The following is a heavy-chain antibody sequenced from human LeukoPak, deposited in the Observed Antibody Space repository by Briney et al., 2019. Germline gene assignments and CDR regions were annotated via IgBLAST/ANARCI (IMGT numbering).Heavy chain of an antibody. J-gene: IGHJ4*02. CDR2: ISAYNGNT. D-gene: IGHD3-22*01. V-gene: IGHV1-18*01. CDR3: ARAGNYYDSSGYSPFDY. CDR1: GYTFTSYG. Sequence: ASVKVSCKASGYTFTSYGISWVRQARGQGLEWMGWISAYNGNTNYAQKLQGRVTMTTDTSTSTAYMELRSLRSDDTAVYYCARAGNYYDSSGYSPFDYWGQGTLVTVSS.